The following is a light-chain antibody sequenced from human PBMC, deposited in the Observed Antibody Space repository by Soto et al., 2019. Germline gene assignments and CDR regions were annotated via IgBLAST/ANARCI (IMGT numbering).Light chain of an antibody. CDR3: QQYGSSPGWT. J-gene: IGKJ1*01. V-gene: IGKV3-20*01. Sequence: EIVLTQSPGTLSLSPGERATLSCRASQSVSSSYLAWYQQKPGQAPRLLIYGASSRATGIPDRFSGSGSGTDVTLTISRLEPEDFAVYYCQQYGSSPGWTFGQGTKVEMK. CDR1: QSVSSSY. CDR2: GAS.